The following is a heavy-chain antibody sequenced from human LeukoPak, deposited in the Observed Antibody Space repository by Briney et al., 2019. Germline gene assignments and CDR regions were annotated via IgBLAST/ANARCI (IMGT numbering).Heavy chain of an antibody. CDR1: GGTFSSYA. CDR2: IIPILGIA. D-gene: IGHD3-3*01. CDR3: ARGRERHVLRFLEWLSYFDY. Sequence: SVKVSCKASGGTFSSYAISWVRQAPGQGLEWMGRIIPILGIANYAQKFQGRATITADKSTSTAYMELSSLRSEDTAVYYCARGRERHVLRFLEWLSYFDYWGQGTLVTVSS. J-gene: IGHJ4*02. V-gene: IGHV1-69*04.